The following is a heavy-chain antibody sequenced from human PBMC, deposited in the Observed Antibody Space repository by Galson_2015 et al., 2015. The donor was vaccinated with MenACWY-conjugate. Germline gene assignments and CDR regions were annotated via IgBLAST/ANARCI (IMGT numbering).Heavy chain of an antibody. J-gene: IGHJ4*02. CDR3: ARGERSYYPVAGMAFDY. D-gene: IGHD1-26*01. CDR1: GFTFSSYW. V-gene: IGHV3-7*03. Sequence: SLRLSCAASGFTFSSYWMSWVRQAPGKGLEWVANIKQDGSEKYYVDSVKGRFTISRDNAKNSLYLQMNSLRAEDTAVYYRARGERSYYPVAGMAFDYWGQGTLVTVSS. CDR2: IKQDGSEK.